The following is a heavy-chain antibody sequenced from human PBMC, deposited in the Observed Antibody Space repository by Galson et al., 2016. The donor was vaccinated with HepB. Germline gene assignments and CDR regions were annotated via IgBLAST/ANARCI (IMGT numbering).Heavy chain of an antibody. Sequence: SLRLSCAASGFTFSNYNMNWVRQAPGKGLEWVSFISSRSTYIHYGDSVRGRFTSSRDNAKNSLYLQMNSLTPEDAAIYYCASYPGYFPGNWGQGTLVTVSS. CDR2: ISSRSTYI. CDR3: ASYPGYFPGN. CDR1: GFTFSNYN. D-gene: IGHD3-9*01. V-gene: IGHV3-21*06. J-gene: IGHJ4*02.